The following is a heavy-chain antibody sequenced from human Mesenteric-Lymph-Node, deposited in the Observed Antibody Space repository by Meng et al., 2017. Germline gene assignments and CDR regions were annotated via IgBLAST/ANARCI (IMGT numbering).Heavy chain of an antibody. V-gene: IGHV3-48*03. J-gene: IGHJ6*02. CDR2: ITSSGSYGTPI. CDR3: ARFETAVYYSSGGDL. D-gene: IGHD3-10*01. CDR1: GFTLSSYE. Sequence: GESLKISCAASGFTLSSYEINWVRQAPGKGLEWISYITSSGSYGTPIFYAESVKGRFTISRDDAKNSVYLQMDSLRADDTALYYCARFETAVYYSSGGDLWGQGTTVTVSS.